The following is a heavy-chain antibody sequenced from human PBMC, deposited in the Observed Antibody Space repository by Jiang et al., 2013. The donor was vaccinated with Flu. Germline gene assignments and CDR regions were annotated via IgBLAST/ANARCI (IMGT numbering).Heavy chain of an antibody. D-gene: IGHD6-13*01. Sequence: QLLESGGGVVQPGRSLRLSCAASGFTFSSYGMHWVRQAPGKGLEWVAVIWYDGSNKYYADSVKGRFTISRDNSKNTLYLQMNSLRAEDTAVYYCAREGGSGYSSSWDLKTFDYWGQGTLVTVSS. CDR3: AREGGSGYSSSWDLKTFDY. CDR2: IWYDGSNK. CDR1: GFTFSSYG. J-gene: IGHJ4*02. V-gene: IGHV3-33*08.